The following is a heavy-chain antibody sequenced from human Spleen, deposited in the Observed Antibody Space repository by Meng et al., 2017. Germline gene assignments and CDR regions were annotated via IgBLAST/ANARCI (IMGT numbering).Heavy chain of an antibody. CDR2: INHSGST. CDR1: GGSFSDYY. CDR3: ARGPTTMAHDFDY. Sequence: QVRLQHGGAGLLKPSETLSLTCVVSGGSFSDYYWSWIRQPPGKGLEWIGEINHSGSTNYNPSLESRATISVDTSQNNLSLKLSSVTAADSAVNYCARGPTTMAHDFDYWGQGTLVTVFS. J-gene: IGHJ4*02. D-gene: IGHD4-11*01. V-gene: IGHV4-34*01.